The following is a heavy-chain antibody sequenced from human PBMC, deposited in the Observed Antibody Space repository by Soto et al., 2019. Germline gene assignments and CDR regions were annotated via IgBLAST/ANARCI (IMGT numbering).Heavy chain of an antibody. Sequence: GGSLRLSCAASGFTFSSYAMHWVLQAPGKGLEWVAVISYDGSNKYYADSVKGRFTISRDNSKNTLYLQMNSLRAEDTAVYYCASEYSSSSRSYYYGMDVWGQGTTVTVSS. V-gene: IGHV3-30-3*01. CDR3: ASEYSSSSRSYYYGMDV. J-gene: IGHJ6*02. CDR2: ISYDGSNK. D-gene: IGHD6-6*01. CDR1: GFTFSSYA.